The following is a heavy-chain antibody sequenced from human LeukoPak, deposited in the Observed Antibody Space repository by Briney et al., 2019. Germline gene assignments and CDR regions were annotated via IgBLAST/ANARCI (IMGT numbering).Heavy chain of an antibody. CDR3: ARGLDSGWYGEWTL. Sequence: PSETLSLTCTVSGGSISSYYWSWIRQPPGMGLEWIGYIYDSGITNYNPSLKSRVTISTDTSENQLSLKLGSVTAAATAVYYCARGLDSGWYGEWTLWGQGILVTVSS. CDR1: GGSISSYY. CDR2: IYDSGIT. V-gene: IGHV4-59*12. D-gene: IGHD6-19*01. J-gene: IGHJ4*02.